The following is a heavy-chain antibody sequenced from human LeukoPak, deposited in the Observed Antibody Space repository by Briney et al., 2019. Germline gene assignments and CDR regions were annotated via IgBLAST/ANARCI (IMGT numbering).Heavy chain of an antibody. CDR3: AKDLARIAAAGTNY. Sequence: GRSLRLSCAASGFTFSSYGMHWVRQAPGKGLEWVAVISYDGSNKYYADSVKGRFTISRDNSKNTLYLQMNSLRAEDTAVYYCAKDLARIAAAGTNYWGQGTLVTVPS. V-gene: IGHV3-30*18. D-gene: IGHD6-13*01. CDR2: ISYDGSNK. J-gene: IGHJ4*02. CDR1: GFTFSSYG.